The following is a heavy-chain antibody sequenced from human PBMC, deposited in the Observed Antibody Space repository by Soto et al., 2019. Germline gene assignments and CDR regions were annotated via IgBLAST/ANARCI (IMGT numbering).Heavy chain of an antibody. CDR1: NGSISTNGHY. Sequence: QVQLQESGPELVKSSQTLSLTCTVSNGSISTNGHYWTWIRQRPGKGLEWIAYIYYTGNSYYNPSLKGRPTISIDTSKNQFSLTLRSVTAADTAVYYCAREQLGFDSWGQGTLVTVSS. V-gene: IGHV4-31*03. D-gene: IGHD3-16*01. CDR2: IYYTGNS. J-gene: IGHJ4*02. CDR3: AREQLGFDS.